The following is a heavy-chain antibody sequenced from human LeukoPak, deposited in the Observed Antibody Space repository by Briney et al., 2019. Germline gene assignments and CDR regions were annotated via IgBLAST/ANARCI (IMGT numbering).Heavy chain of an antibody. CDR2: IYSGGST. V-gene: IGHV3-53*01. CDR3: ARNVGY. CDR1: GLTVSNNY. D-gene: IGHD1-26*01. J-gene: IGHJ4*02. Sequence: GGSLRLSCVVSGLTVSNNYMSWVRQAPGKGLEWVSVIYSGGSTYYADSVKGRFTISRDNSKNTVYLQMNSLRDEDTAVYYCARNVGYWGQGTLVTVSS.